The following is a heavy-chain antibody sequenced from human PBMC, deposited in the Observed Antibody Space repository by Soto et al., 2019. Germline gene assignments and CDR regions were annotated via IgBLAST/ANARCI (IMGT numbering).Heavy chain of an antibody. V-gene: IGHV3-23*01. D-gene: IGHD3-3*01. Sequence: PGGSLRLSCTTSGFSFASFAMTWVRQAPGKGLEWVATISGSDGKTYYADSVKGRFSISRDTSRNTLYLQMNSPRADDTAIYYCAKWSYLDYWGQGTRVTVSS. J-gene: IGHJ4*02. CDR2: ISGSDGKT. CDR3: AKWSYLDY. CDR1: GFSFASFA.